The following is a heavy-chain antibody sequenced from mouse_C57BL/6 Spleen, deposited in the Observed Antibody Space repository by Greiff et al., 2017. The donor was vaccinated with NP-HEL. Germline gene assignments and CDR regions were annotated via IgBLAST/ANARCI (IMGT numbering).Heavy chain of an antibody. V-gene: IGHV1-64*01. Sequence: QVQLQQSGAELVKPGASVKLSCKASGYTFTSYWMHWVKQRPGQGLEWIGMIHPNSGSTNYNEKFKSKATLTVDKSSSTAYMQLSSLTSEDSAVYYCAPDGYYEAWFAYWGQGTLVTVSA. CDR2: IHPNSGST. D-gene: IGHD2-3*01. CDR1: GYTFTSYW. CDR3: APDGYYEAWFAY. J-gene: IGHJ3*01.